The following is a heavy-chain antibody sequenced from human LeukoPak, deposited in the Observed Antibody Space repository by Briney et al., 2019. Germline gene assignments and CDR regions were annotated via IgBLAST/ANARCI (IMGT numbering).Heavy chain of an antibody. Sequence: PGGSLRLSCAASGFTFSSYAMHWVRQVPGKGLEWVAVISYDGSNKYYADSVKGRFTISRDNSKNTLYLQMNSLRAEDTAVYYCARDSTPEGYYDSSGPTSLDPWGQGTLVTVSS. V-gene: IGHV3-30-3*01. CDR1: GFTFSSYA. CDR2: ISYDGSNK. CDR3: ARDSTPEGYYDSSGPTSLDP. D-gene: IGHD3-22*01. J-gene: IGHJ5*02.